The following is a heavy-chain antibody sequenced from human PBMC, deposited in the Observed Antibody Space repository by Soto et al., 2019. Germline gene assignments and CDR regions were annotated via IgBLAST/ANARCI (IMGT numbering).Heavy chain of an antibody. J-gene: IGHJ4*02. Sequence: GGSLRLSCAASGFTFSSYAMHWVRQAPGKGLEWVAVISYDGSNKYYADSVKGRFTISRDNSKNTLYLQMNSLRAEDTAVYYCAREHLGYCSSTSCSKHVDYWGQGTLVTVSS. CDR1: GFTFSSYA. D-gene: IGHD2-2*01. CDR3: AREHLGYCSSTSCSKHVDY. CDR2: ISYDGSNK. V-gene: IGHV3-30*04.